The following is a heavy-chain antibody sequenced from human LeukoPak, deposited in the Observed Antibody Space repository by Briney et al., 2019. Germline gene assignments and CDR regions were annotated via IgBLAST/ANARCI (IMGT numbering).Heavy chain of an antibody. Sequence: GGSLRLSCAASGFTFSSYAMHWVRQAPGKGLEWVAVISYDGSNKYYADSVKGRFTISRDNAKNSLYLQMNSLRAEDTAVYYCAREGSTYYYDSSGSYFDYWGQGTLVTVSS. CDR2: ISYDGSNK. J-gene: IGHJ4*02. D-gene: IGHD3-22*01. CDR1: GFTFSSYA. CDR3: AREGSTYYYDSSGSYFDY. V-gene: IGHV3-30*04.